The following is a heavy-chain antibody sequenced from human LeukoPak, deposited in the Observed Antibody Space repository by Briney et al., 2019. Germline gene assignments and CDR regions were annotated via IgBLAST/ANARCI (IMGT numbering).Heavy chain of an antibody. CDR2: ITQDGSDK. Sequence: PGGSLRLSCAASGXTFSSYWMSWVRQAPGKGLEWVAKITQDGSDKYYVGSVKGRFTVSRDNAQNSLYLQMNSLRAEDTAIYYCARKWSSSWSSFDYWGQGTLVTVSS. D-gene: IGHD6-13*01. V-gene: IGHV3-7*05. CDR1: GXTFSSYW. J-gene: IGHJ4*02. CDR3: ARKWSSSWSSFDY.